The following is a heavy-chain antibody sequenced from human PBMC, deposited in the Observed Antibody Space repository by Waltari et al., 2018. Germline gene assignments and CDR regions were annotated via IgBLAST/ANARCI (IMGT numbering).Heavy chain of an antibody. J-gene: IGHJ2*01. CDR2: IKPDGTEK. CDR3: ARDQGWQQVPHYWYFDL. Sequence: EVQLVESGGGLVQHGGSLRLSCEASTFTFRPFWMSWVRQAPGKGLEWVANIKPDGTEKYYMDSVKGRFTLSRDNTNNLMYLQLDNLRAEDTAVYYCARDQGWQQVPHYWYFDLWGRGTLVTVSS. V-gene: IGHV3-7*01. CDR1: TFTFRPFW. D-gene: IGHD6-13*01.